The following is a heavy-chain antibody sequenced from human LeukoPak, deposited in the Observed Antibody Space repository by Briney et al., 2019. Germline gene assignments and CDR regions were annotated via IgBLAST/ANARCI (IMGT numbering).Heavy chain of an antibody. V-gene: IGHV4-4*09. Sequence: SETLSLTCTVSGGSISGYYWTWLRQPPGQGLEWIAYIHSNGYTNYNPSLRSRVTISVDPSKNQFSLTVTPVTAADTAIDYCAQRQGPMSGTYDYLDPWGQGALVTVSS. CDR3: AQRQGPMSGTYDYLDP. CDR1: GGSISGYY. CDR2: IHSNGYT. D-gene: IGHD1-26*01. J-gene: IGHJ5*02.